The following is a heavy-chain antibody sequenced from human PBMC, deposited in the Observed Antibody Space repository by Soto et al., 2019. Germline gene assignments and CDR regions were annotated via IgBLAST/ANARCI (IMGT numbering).Heavy chain of an antibody. CDR1: GGTFSSYA. CDR3: ARDIGDVVVITTHAFDI. V-gene: IGHV1-69*06. CDR2: IIPIFGTA. J-gene: IGHJ3*02. D-gene: IGHD3-22*01. Sequence: WASVKVSCKASGGTFSSYAISWVRQAPGQGLEWMGGIIPIFGTANYAQKFQGRVTITADKSTSTAYMELSSLRSEDTAVYYCARDIGDVVVITTHAFDIWGQGTMVTVSS.